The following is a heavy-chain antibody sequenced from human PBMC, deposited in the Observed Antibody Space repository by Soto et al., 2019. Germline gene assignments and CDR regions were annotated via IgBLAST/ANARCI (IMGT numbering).Heavy chain of an antibody. CDR2: IYYSGST. J-gene: IGHJ6*02. CDR3: ARIGAQSIAAAGNYYYGMDV. V-gene: IGHV4-31*03. Sequence: SDTLSLSCTVSGGSISSGGYYWSWIRQHPGKGLEWIGYIYYSGSTYYNPSLKSRVTISVDTSKNQFSLKLSSVTAADTAVYYCARIGAQSIAAAGNYYYGMDVSGQGTTVTVSS. D-gene: IGHD6-13*01. CDR1: GGSISSGGYY.